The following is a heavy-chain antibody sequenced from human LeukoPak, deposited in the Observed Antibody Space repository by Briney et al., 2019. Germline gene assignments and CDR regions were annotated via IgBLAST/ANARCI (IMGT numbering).Heavy chain of an antibody. D-gene: IGHD5-12*01. Sequence: GGSLRLSCAASGFTFSSYSMNWVRQAPGKGPEWVSSISSSSSYIYYADSVKGRFTISRDNAKNSLYLQMNSLRAEDTAVYYCARADSGYDSGYWGQGTLVTVSS. CDR1: GFTFSSYS. J-gene: IGHJ4*02. V-gene: IGHV3-21*01. CDR2: ISSSSSYI. CDR3: ARADSGYDSGY.